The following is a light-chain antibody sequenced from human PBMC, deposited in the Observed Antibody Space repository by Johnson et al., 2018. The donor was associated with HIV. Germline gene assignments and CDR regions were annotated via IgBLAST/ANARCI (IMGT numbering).Light chain of an antibody. Sequence: QSVLTQPPSVSAAPGQKVTISCSGSGSNIGNNYVSWYRQLPGTAPKLVIYDNDKRPSGIPDRFSGSKSGTSATLGITGLQTGDEADYYCGTWDSSLSAYVFGTGTKVTVL. J-gene: IGLJ1*01. CDR2: DND. CDR3: GTWDSSLSAYV. CDR1: GSNIGNNY. V-gene: IGLV1-51*01.